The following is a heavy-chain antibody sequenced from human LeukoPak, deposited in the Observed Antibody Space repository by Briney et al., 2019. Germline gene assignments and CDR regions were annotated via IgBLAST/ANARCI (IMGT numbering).Heavy chain of an antibody. V-gene: IGHV4-4*07. J-gene: IGHJ6*03. CDR1: GGSISSYY. D-gene: IGHD5-18*01. Sequence: SETLSLTCTVSGGSISSYYWSWIRQPAGKGLEWIGRIYTSGSTNYNPSLKSRVTMSVDTSKNQFSLKLSSVTAADTAVYYCARDRVQLAGYYYYYMDVWGKGTTVTVSS. CDR3: ARDRVQLAGYYYYYMDV. CDR2: IYTSGST.